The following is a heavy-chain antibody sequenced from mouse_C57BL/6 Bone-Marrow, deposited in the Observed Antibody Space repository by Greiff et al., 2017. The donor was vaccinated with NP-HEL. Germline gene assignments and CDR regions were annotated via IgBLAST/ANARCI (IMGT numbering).Heavy chain of an antibody. J-gene: IGHJ1*03. D-gene: IGHD1-1*01. CDR3: VRHEAKWDWYFDV. V-gene: IGHV10-1*01. Sequence: EVHLVEPGGGLVQPKGSLKLSCAASGFSFNTYAMNWVRQAPGKGLEWVARIRSKSNNYATYYAVSVKDRFTISRDDSENMLYLQMDNLKTDDTAMYDFVRHEAKWDWYFDVWGTGTRVTVSS. CDR2: IRSKSNNYAT. CDR1: GFSFNTYA.